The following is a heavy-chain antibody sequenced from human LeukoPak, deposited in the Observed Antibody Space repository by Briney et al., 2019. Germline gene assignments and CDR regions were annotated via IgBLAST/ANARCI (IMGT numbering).Heavy chain of an antibody. CDR2: IYYSGST. CDR1: GGSISSSSYY. D-gene: IGHD3-3*01. V-gene: IGHV4-39*01. CDR3: ARGSGRLLEWLPTPLFDY. Sequence: SETLSLTCTVSGGSISSSSYYWGWIRQPPGKGLEWIGSIYYSGSTYYNPSLKSRVTISVDTSKNQFSLKLSSVTAADTAVYYCARGSGRLLEWLPTPLFDYWGQGTLVTVSS. J-gene: IGHJ4*02.